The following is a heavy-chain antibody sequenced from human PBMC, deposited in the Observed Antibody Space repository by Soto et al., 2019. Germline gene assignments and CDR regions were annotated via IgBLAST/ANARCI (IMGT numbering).Heavy chain of an antibody. V-gene: IGHV3-74*02. CDR2: INSDGTTT. J-gene: IGHJ4*02. CDR3: AKSARGVYGDFD. D-gene: IGHD2-21*02. CDR1: GFTFSNYW. Sequence: EVQLVESGGGLVQPGGSLRLSCAASGFTFSNYWIHWVRQAPGKWLVWVSRINSDGTTTNYADSVKGRFTISRDNARNTVFLQRKSLRADDTAVYFCAKSARGVYGDFDWGQGTLVTVSS.